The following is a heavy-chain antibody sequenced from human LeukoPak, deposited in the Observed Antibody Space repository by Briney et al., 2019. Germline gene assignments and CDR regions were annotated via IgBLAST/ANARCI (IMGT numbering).Heavy chain of an antibody. CDR3: ARGRYCSGRSCYGPPDY. CDR1: GDSISSRSYY. Sequence: SETLSLTCTVSGDSISSRSYYWGWIRQPPGKGLEWIGSIYYSEGTYYNPSLESRVTISIDTSKNQFSLKLNSVTAADTAVYYCARGRYCSGRSCYGPPDYWGQGVLVTVSS. CDR2: IYYSEGT. V-gene: IGHV4-39*07. J-gene: IGHJ4*02. D-gene: IGHD2-15*01.